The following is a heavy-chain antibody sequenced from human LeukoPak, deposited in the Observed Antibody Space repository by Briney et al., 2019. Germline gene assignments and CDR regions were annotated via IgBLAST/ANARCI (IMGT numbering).Heavy chain of an antibody. J-gene: IGHJ4*02. V-gene: IGHV3-21*01. CDR3: ARDFCSSTSCYGY. Sequence: GGSLRLSCAASGFTFSSYSMNWVRQAPGKELDWVSVIGASGRNTFYADSVKGRFSISRDNAKNTLYLQMNSLRAEDTAVYYCARDFCSSTSCYGYWGQGTLVTVSS. D-gene: IGHD2-2*01. CDR2: IGASGRNT. CDR1: GFTFSSYS.